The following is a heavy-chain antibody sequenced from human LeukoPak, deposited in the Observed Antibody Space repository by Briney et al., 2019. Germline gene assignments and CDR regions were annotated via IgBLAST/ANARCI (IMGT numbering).Heavy chain of an antibody. D-gene: IGHD3-22*01. J-gene: IGHJ3*02. CDR2: IYSGGST. V-gene: IGHV3-66*01. CDR1: GFTVSSNY. Sequence: GGSLRLSCAASGFTVSSNYMSWVRQAPGKGLEWVSVIYSGGSTYYADSVKGRYTVSRDNSKNTLYLQMNSLRAEDTAVYYCARAPFTYDSSGDSFDIWGQGTMVTVSS. CDR3: ARAPFTYDSSGDSFDI.